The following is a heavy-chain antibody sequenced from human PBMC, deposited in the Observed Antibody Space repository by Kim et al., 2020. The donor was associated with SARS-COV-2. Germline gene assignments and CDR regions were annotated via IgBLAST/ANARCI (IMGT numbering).Heavy chain of an antibody. CDR1: GYTLTELS. D-gene: IGHD3-10*01. Sequence: ASVKVSCKVSGYTLTELSMHWVRQAPGKGLEWMGGFDPEDGETIYAQKFQGRVTMTEDTSTDTAYMELSSLRSEDTAVYYCATGASVTMAPNTWFDPWGQGTLVTVSS. J-gene: IGHJ5*02. V-gene: IGHV1-24*01. CDR2: FDPEDGET. CDR3: ATGASVTMAPNTWFDP.